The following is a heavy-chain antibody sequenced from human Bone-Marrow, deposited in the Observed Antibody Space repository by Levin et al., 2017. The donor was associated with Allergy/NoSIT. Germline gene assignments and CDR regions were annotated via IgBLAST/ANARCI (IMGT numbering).Heavy chain of an antibody. CDR1: GFTFNYYA. CDR3: ARDEGHTGYDYGMDV. J-gene: IGHJ6*02. Sequence: GGSLRLSCAASGFTFNYYAMHWVRQAPGKGLEWVALISKDGHNYKYRDSVRGRFTISRDNSKKTLFLQMNGLRSEDTAVYFCARDEGHTGYDYGMDVWGQGTTVTVSS. V-gene: IGHV3-30-3*01. CDR2: ISKDGHNY. D-gene: IGHD2-8*02.